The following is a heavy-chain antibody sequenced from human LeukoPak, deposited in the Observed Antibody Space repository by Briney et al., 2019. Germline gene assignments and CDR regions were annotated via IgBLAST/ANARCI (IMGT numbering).Heavy chain of an antibody. CDR3: ARCGYSYEDAFDI. Sequence: SQTLSLTCTVSGGSISSGGYSWGWIGQPPGKGLEWFGYIYYSGSTYYNPSLKSRVTISVDTSKNQFSLKLSSVTAADSAVYYCARCGYSYEDAFDIWGQGTMVTVSS. CDR1: GGSISSGGYS. D-gene: IGHD5-18*01. V-gene: IGHV4-31*03. J-gene: IGHJ3*02. CDR2: IYYSGST.